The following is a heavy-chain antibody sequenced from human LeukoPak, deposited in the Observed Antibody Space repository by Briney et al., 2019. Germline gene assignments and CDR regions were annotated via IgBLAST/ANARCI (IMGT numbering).Heavy chain of an antibody. D-gene: IGHD4-17*01. J-gene: IGHJ4*02. Sequence: GGSLRLSCAASGFTFSSYAMSWDRQAPGKGLEWVSAISGSGGSTYYADSVKGRFTISRDNSKNTLYLQMNSLRAEDTAVYYCAKGSALRATVTTLGYWGQGTLVTVSS. CDR3: AKGSALRATVTTLGY. CDR1: GFTFSSYA. V-gene: IGHV3-23*01. CDR2: ISGSGGST.